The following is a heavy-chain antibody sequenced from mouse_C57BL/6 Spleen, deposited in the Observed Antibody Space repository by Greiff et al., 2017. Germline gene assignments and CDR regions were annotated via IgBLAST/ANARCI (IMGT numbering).Heavy chain of an antibody. CDR2: ISDGGSYT. CDR3: ARESGTHYFDD. D-gene: IGHD4-1*01. V-gene: IGHV5-4*01. Sequence: EVKLVESGGGLVKPGGSLKLSCAASGFTFSSYAMSWVRQTPEKRLEWVATISDGGSYTYYPDNVKGRFTISRDNAKNNLYLQMSQLKSEDTAMYYCARESGTHYFDDWGQGTTLTVSS. J-gene: IGHJ2*01. CDR1: GFTFSSYA.